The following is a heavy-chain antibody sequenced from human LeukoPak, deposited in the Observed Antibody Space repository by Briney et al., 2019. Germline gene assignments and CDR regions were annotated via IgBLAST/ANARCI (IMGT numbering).Heavy chain of an antibody. CDR3: ARLYGSESFRGFS. V-gene: IGHV4-38-2*02. CDR2: IYHSGNT. D-gene: IGHD3-10*01. Sequence: SETLSLTCTVSGHSISSDYYWGWIRQPPGKGLEWIGSIYHSGNTNYSPSLKSRVTISVDTSKNQFSLKLSSVTAADTAVYYCARLYGSESFRGFSWGQGTLVTVSS. CDR1: GHSISSDYY. J-gene: IGHJ4*02.